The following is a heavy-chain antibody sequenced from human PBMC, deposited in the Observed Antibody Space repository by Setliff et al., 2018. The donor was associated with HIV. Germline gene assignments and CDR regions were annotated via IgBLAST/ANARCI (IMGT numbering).Heavy chain of an antibody. V-gene: IGHV4-59*01. D-gene: IGHD3-16*01. Sequence: PSETLSLTCTVSGGSISSYYWSWFRQPPGKGLEWIGYIYYSGSTNYNPSLKSRVTISVDTSKNQFSLKLSSVTAADTAVYYCARDIGGSNNWFDPWGQGTLVTVSS. CDR1: GGSISSYY. J-gene: IGHJ5*02. CDR2: IYYSGST. CDR3: ARDIGGSNNWFDP.